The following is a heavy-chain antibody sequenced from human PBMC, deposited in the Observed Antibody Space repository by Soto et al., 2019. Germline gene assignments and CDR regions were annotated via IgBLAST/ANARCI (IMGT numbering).Heavy chain of an antibody. Sequence: EVQLMESGGGLVQPGGSLRLSCAGSGFTFSSYWMNWVRQAPGKGLEWVANIKQDGSEKYYVDSVKGRFSISRDNAQNSMYLQMNSLRAEDTAVYYCAGGTGWLIDYWGQGPLVTVSS. D-gene: IGHD6-19*01. V-gene: IGHV3-7*04. CDR1: GFTFSSYW. J-gene: IGHJ4*02. CDR2: IKQDGSEK. CDR3: AGGTGWLIDY.